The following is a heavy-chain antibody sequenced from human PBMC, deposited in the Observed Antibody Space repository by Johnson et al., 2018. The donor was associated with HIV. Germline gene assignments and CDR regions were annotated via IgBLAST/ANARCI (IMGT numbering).Heavy chain of an antibody. CDR1: GFTFSSYG. D-gene: IGHD6-19*01. Sequence: QMQLVESGGGVVQPGRSLRLSCAASGFTFSSYGMHWFRQAPATGLEWVAVIYSGGSTSYADSVKGRFTISRDNSKNTLYLQMNSLRAEDTAVYYCARVISGWLRDAFDIWGQGTMVTVSS. CDR2: IYSGGST. J-gene: IGHJ3*02. CDR3: ARVISGWLRDAFDI. V-gene: IGHV3-NL1*01.